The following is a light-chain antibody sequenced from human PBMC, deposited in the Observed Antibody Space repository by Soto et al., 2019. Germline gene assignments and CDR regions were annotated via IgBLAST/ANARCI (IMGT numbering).Light chain of an antibody. CDR1: LGIRNN. V-gene: IGKV1-16*02. J-gene: IGKJ4*01. Sequence: DIQMTQSPSSLSASVGDRVTITCRASLGIRNNLAWFQQKPGKAPQSLIYAASSLQSGVPSKFSGSGSGTDFTLPLSSLQPEDFATYFCQQYNSYPLTFGGGTKVEI. CDR2: AAS. CDR3: QQYNSYPLT.